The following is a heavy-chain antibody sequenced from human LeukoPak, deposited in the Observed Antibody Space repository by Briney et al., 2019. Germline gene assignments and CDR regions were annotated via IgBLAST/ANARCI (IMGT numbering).Heavy chain of an antibody. CDR3: VRGMRYYDTSGYYY. J-gene: IGHJ4*02. CDR2: VKSDASST. V-gene: IGHV3-74*01. CDR1: GFTFSDYW. D-gene: IGHD3-22*01. Sequence: GGSLRLSCAASGFTFSDYWMHWVRQAPGKGLVWVSRVKSDASSTNYANSVKGRFTISRDNAKNTLYLQMNSLRVEDTAFYYCVRGMRYYDTSGYYYWGQGTLVIVSS.